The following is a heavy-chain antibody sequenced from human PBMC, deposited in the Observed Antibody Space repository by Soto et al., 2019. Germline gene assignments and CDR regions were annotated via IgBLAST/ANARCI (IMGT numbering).Heavy chain of an antibody. CDR1: GGSIRSYY. CDR3: ARGTNYYDSSGYYPPRFDY. J-gene: IGHJ4*02. D-gene: IGHD3-22*01. CDR2: ISHSGNT. Sequence: SETLSLTCTVSGGSIRSYYWSWIRQPPGRGLEWIGYISHSGNTNYSPSLKSRVTMSVATSKNQFSLKLSSVTAADTAVYYCARGTNYYDSSGYYPPRFDYWGQGTLVTVSS. V-gene: IGHV4-59*01.